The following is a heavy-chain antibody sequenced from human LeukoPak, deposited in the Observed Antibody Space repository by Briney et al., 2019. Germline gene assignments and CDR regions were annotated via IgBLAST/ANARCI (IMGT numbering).Heavy chain of an antibody. CDR3: ARDRVGSTQFDY. V-gene: IGHV3-30*01. CDR2: ISHDGSNT. CDR1: GFPFSSYV. J-gene: IGHJ4*02. Sequence: GGSLRLSCAASGFPFSSYVMHWVRQAAGKGLEWVAVISHDGSNTYYADSVKGRFTISRDNPKNTLSLQMNSLRPEDTAVYYCARDRVGSTQFDYWGQGTLVTVSP. D-gene: IGHD1-26*01.